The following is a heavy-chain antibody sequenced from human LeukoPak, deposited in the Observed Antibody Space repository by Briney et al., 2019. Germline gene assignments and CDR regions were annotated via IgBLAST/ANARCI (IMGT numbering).Heavy chain of an antibody. CDR3: ARTTMIVVVTGVPFDP. CDR1: GYTFTSYG. J-gene: IGHJ5*02. Sequence: ASVKVSCKASGYTFTSYGISWVRQAPGQGLEWMGWISAYNGNTNYAQKLQGRVTMTTGTSTSTAYMELRSLRSDDTAVYYCARTTMIVVVTGVPFDPWGQGTLVTVSS. V-gene: IGHV1-18*01. D-gene: IGHD3-22*01. CDR2: ISAYNGNT.